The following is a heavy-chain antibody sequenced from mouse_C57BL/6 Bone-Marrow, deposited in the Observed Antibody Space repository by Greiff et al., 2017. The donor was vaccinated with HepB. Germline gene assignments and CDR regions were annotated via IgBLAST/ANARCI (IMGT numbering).Heavy chain of an antibody. Sequence: EVQLQQSGAELVRPGASVKLSCTASGFNIKDDYMHWVKQRPEQGLEWIGWIDPENGDTEYASKFQGKATITADTSSNTAYLQLSSLTSEDTAVYYCTTGGYYVEYWGQGTTLTVSS. J-gene: IGHJ2*01. CDR3: TTGGYYVEY. CDR2: IDPENGDT. V-gene: IGHV14-4*01. CDR1: GFNIKDDY.